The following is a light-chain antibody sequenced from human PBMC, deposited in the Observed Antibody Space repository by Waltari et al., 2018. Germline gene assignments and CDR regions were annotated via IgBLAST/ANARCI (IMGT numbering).Light chain of an antibody. V-gene: IGKV3-11*01. J-gene: IGKJ1*01. CDR1: QSVSSY. Sequence: EIVLTQSPATLSSSPGERATLSCRASQSVSSYLAWYQQKPGQAPRLLIYDASNRATGIPARFSGSGSGTDFTLTISSLEPEDFAVYYCQQRSNWPPATFGQGTKVEI. CDR3: QQRSNWPPAT. CDR2: DAS.